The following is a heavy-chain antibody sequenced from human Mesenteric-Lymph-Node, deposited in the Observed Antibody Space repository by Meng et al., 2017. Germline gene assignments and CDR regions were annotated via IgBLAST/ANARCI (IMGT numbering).Heavy chain of an antibody. J-gene: IGHJ5*02. Sequence: GGSLRLSCAASGFSYSNHWMNWVRQAPGKGLEWLANIKEDGSAKHYVDSVKGRFTISRDNTKNSLYLQLNSLRAEDTAVYYCAREVTTGVGAANLWGQGTLVTVYS. D-gene: IGHD1-26*01. CDR2: IKEDGSAK. CDR1: GFSYSNHW. V-gene: IGHV3-7*01. CDR3: AREVTTGVGAANL.